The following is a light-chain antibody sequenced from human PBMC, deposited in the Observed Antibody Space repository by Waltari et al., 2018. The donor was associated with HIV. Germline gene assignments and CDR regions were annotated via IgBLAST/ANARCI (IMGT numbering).Light chain of an antibody. J-gene: IGKJ4*01. CDR2: AAS. V-gene: IGKV1-27*01. CDR1: RDIANF. Sequence: DIQMTQSPSSVSAYVGDRVIITCRASRDIANFLAWYQHKPGEAPKLLSYAASTLQLGVPSRFSGSGSGTDFILTITSLQPEDVATYYCQKFNSAPLTFGGGTKVEIK. CDR3: QKFNSAPLT.